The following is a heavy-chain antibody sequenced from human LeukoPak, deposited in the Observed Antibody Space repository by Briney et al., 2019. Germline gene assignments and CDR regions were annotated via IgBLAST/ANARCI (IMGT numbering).Heavy chain of an antibody. Sequence: GGSLRLSCAASGFTFGDFHKSWIRLAPGKGLEWVAYTSTTGRTIYYADSVKGRFVISRDNADQSLYLQMNSLRVEDSAMYFCARDPLQSSGWNWYFDLWGRGTLVAVSS. CDR1: GFTFGDFH. J-gene: IGHJ2*01. CDR3: ARDPLQSSGWNWYFDL. D-gene: IGHD6-25*01. CDR2: TSTTGRTI. V-gene: IGHV3-11*01.